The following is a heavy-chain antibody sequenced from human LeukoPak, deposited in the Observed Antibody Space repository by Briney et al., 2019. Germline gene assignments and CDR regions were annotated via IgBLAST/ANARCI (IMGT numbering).Heavy chain of an antibody. CDR1: GFTFANTW. D-gene: IGHD3-10*01. Sequence: PGGSLRPSCAASGFTFANTWMHWVRQAPGKGLVWVSLINNDGSTTNYADSVKGRFTLSRDNAQNTVYLQMNSLRAEDTAVYYCAIGGTYGSGSWGQGTLVTVSS. CDR2: INNDGSTT. CDR3: AIGGTYGSGS. J-gene: IGHJ4*02. V-gene: IGHV3-74*01.